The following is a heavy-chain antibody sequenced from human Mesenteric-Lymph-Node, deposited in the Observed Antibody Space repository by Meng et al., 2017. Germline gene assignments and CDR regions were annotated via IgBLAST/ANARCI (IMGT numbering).Heavy chain of an antibody. CDR3: ARVHDSSGYHPYYYYYYGMDV. D-gene: IGHD3-22*01. CDR1: GGTFTSYA. CDR2: INTNTGNP. V-gene: IGHV7-4-1*02. Sequence: ASVKVSCKASGGTFTSYAMNWVRQAPGQGLEWMGWINTNTGNPTYAQGFTGRFVFSLDTSVSTAYLQISSLKAEDTAVYYCARVHDSSGYHPYYYYYYGMDVWGQGTTVTVSS. J-gene: IGHJ6*02.